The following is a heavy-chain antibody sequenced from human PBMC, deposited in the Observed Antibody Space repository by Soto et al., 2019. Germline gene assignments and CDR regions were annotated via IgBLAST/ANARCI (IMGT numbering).Heavy chain of an antibody. D-gene: IGHD3-22*01. J-gene: IGHJ6*02. CDR3: TTDNVDYYDSSGYYYYYYYGMDV. CDR1: GFTFSNAW. CDR2: IKSKTDGGTT. V-gene: IGHV3-15*01. Sequence: GGSLRLSCAASGFTFSNAWMSWVRQAPGKGLEWVGRIKSKTDGGTTDYAAPVKGRFTISRDESKNTLYLQMNSLKTEDTAVYYCTTDNVDYYDSSGYYYYYYYGMDVWGQGTTVTVSS.